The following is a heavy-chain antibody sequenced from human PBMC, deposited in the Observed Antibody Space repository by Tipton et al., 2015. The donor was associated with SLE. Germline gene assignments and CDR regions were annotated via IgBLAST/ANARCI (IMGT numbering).Heavy chain of an antibody. CDR3: ARPIVGVAAFHI. J-gene: IGHJ3*02. Sequence: TLSLTCTVSGGSISSHYWSWIRQPPGKGLEWLGYIYYSGSTNYNPSLKSRVTISVDTSKNQFSLKLRSVTAADTAVYFCARPIVGVAAFHIWGPGTMVTVSS. V-gene: IGHV4-59*11. CDR1: GGSISSHY. D-gene: IGHD1-26*01. CDR2: IYYSGST.